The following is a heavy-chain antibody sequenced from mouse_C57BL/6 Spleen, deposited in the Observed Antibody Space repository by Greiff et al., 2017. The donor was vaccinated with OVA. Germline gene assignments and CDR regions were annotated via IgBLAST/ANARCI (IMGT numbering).Heavy chain of an antibody. D-gene: IGHD3-3*01. J-gene: IGHJ4*01. Sequence: VQLQQSGAELARPGASVKMSCKASGYTFTSYTMHWVKQRPGQGLEWIGYINPSSGYTKYNQKFKDKATLTADKSSSTAYMQLSSLISEDSAVYYCARSREDAMDYWGQGTSVTVSS. CDR3: ARSREDAMDY. CDR1: GYTFTSYT. V-gene: IGHV1-4*01. CDR2: INPSSGYT.